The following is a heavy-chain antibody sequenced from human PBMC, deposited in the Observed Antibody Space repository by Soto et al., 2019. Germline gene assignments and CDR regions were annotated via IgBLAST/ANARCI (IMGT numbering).Heavy chain of an antibody. CDR2: ISYDGSNK. V-gene: IGHV3-30-3*01. D-gene: IGHD3-22*01. Sequence: PGGSLRLSCAASGFTFSSYAMHWVRQAPGKGLEWVAVISYDGSNKYYADSVKGRFTISRDNSKNTLYLQMNSLRAEDTAVYYCAREVGYPLVVISYYFDYWGQGTLVTVSS. J-gene: IGHJ4*02. CDR1: GFTFSSYA. CDR3: AREVGYPLVVISYYFDY.